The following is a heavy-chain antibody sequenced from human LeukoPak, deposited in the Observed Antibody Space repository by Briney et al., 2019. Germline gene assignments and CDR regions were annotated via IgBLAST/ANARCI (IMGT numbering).Heavy chain of an antibody. J-gene: IGHJ4*02. CDR2: IYYSGST. D-gene: IGHD6-13*01. CDR1: GESFSGYF. Sequence: PSETLSLTCAVYGESFSGYFWSWIRQPPGKGLEWIGYIYYSGSTNYNPSLKSRVTISVDTSKNQFSLKLSSVTAADTAVYYCARECIAAAGTGCFDYWGQGTLVTVSS. CDR3: ARECIAAAGTGCFDY. V-gene: IGHV4-59*01.